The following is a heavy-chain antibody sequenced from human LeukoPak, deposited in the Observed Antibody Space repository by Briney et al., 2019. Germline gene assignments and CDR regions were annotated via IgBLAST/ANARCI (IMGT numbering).Heavy chain of an antibody. J-gene: IGHJ4*02. CDR2: IKQDGSEK. V-gene: IGHV3-7*01. CDR1: GFTFTNYW. D-gene: IGHD2-2*01. Sequence: GGSLRLSCADSGFTFTNYWMSWVRQAPGKGLEWVANIKQDGSEKHYLDSVKGRFTISRDNAKSSLYLQMNTLRAEDTAIYYCAKDGDGVSVMPFDYWGQGTLVTVSS. CDR3: AKDGDGVSVMPFDY.